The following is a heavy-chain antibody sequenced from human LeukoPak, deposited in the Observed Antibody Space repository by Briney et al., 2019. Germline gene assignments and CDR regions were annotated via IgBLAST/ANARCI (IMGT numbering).Heavy chain of an antibody. CDR1: GYTLTELS. D-gene: IGHD1-26*01. V-gene: IGHV1-24*01. CDR2: FDPEDGET. J-gene: IGHJ3*02. CDR3: ATDLVGATRAFDI. Sequence: GASVKLSCTVSGYTLTELSMHWVRQAPGKGLEWMGGFDPEDGETIYAQTFQGRVTMTEDTSTDTAYMELSSLRSEDTAVYYCATDLVGATRAFDIWGQGTMVTVSS.